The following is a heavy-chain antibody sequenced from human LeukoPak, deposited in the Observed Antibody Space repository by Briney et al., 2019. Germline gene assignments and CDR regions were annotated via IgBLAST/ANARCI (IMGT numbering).Heavy chain of an antibody. J-gene: IGHJ5*02. CDR2: IYYSGST. CDR1: GGSISSSSCY. Sequence: SETLSLTCTVSGGSISSSSCYWGWIRQPPGKGLEWIGSIYYSGSTYYNPSLKSRVTISVDTSKNQFSLKLSSVTAADTAVYYCARDFEGSSLFYWFDPWSQGTLVTVSS. CDR3: ARDFEGSSLFYWFDP. V-gene: IGHV4-39*07. D-gene: IGHD6-6*01.